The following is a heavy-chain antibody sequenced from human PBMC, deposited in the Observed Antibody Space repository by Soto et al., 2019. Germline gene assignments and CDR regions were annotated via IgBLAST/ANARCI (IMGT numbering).Heavy chain of an antibody. J-gene: IGHJ4*02. CDR3: AADRGWELL. CDR2: ISSSGDTI. CDR1: GFTLSNYE. V-gene: IGHV3-48*03. D-gene: IGHD1-26*01. Sequence: EVQLVESGGGLVQPGGSLRLSCVGSGFTLSNYEITWLRQAPGKGLEWVSYISSSGDTIYYADSVKGRFTISRDNAKNSLFLQMNSLKAEDTSLYYCAADRGWELLWGQGTLVSVSS.